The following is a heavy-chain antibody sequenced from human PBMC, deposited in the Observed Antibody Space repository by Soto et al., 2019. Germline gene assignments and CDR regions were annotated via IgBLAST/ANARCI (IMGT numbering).Heavy chain of an antibody. CDR3: ARGHPGVEVTAPYY. V-gene: IGHV3-30*03. J-gene: IGHJ4*02. CDR1: GFTFSSYG. Sequence: GGSLGLSCAASGFTFSSYGMHWVRQAPGKGLEWVAVISYDGSNKYYADSVKGRFTISRDNSKNTLYLQMNSLRAEDTAVYYCARGHPGVEVTAPYYWGQGTLVTVSS. D-gene: IGHD3-3*01. CDR2: ISYDGSNK.